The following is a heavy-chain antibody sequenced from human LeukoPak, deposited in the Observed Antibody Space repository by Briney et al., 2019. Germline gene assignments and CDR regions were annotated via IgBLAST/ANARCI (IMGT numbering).Heavy chain of an antibody. CDR3: VTGTARNFDY. J-gene: IGHJ4*02. CDR1: GGSISSGGYS. V-gene: IGHV4-31*03. CDR2: IYYSGST. Sequence: SETLSLTCTVSGGSISSGGYSWSWIRQHPGKGLEWIGYIYYSGSTYYNPSLKSRVTISVDTSKNQFSLKLSSVTAADTAVYYCVTGTARNFDYWGQGTLVTVSS. D-gene: IGHD6-6*01.